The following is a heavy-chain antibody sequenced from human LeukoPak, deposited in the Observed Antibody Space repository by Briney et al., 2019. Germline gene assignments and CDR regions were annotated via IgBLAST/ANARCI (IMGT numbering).Heavy chain of an antibody. CDR2: MNPNSGNT. J-gene: IGHJ5*02. CDR3: ARSPGILTGYYLGGVIDP. Sequence: ASVKVSCKASGYTFTSYDINWVRQATGQGLEWMGWMNPNSGNTGYAQKFQGRVTMTRNTSTSTAYMELSSLRSEDTAVYYCARSPGILTGYYLGGVIDPWGQGTLVTVSS. D-gene: IGHD3-9*01. V-gene: IGHV1-8*01. CDR1: GYTFTSYD.